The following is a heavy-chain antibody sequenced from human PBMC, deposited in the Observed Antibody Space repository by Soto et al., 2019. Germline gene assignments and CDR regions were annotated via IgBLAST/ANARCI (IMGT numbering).Heavy chain of an antibody. J-gene: IGHJ4*02. CDR3: AKVSSSWCAGFFDL. Sequence: EVQLLESGGGLVQPGGSLRLSCTASGFTFSRHAMTWVRQAPGKGLEWVSGLSDSGGSIYYANSVKGPFTISRDNSMNPMYLQMRTLRAEDTAIYDCAKVSSSWCAGFFDLWGQGTLVTVSP. CDR2: LSDSGGSI. V-gene: IGHV3-23*01. D-gene: IGHD6-13*01. CDR1: GFTFSRHA.